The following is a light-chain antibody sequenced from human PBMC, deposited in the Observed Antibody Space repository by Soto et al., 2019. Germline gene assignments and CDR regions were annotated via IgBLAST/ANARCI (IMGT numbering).Light chain of an antibody. CDR2: DAS. Sequence: IQMTQSPSSLSASVGDRVTITYQASQDITNHLHWYQQKPGKAPKLLIYDASNLKTGVPSRFTGSGFVTEFAFIVHVFEPEAVATYCCQHCHILPCTFGQGTKLEIK. J-gene: IGKJ1*01. CDR3: QHCHILPCT. V-gene: IGKV1-33*01. CDR1: QDITNH.